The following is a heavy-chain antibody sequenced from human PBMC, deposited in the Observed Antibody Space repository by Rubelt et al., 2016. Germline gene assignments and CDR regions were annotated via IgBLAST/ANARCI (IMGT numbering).Heavy chain of an antibody. Sequence: QVQLQQWGAGLLKPSETLSLTCAVYGGSFSGYYWSWIRQPPGKGLEWIGEINHSGSTNYNPSLKSRVTISVDTSKNQSCLKLSSVTAADTDVYYCARVSRGWMYYFDYWGQGTLVTVSS. CDR3: ARVSRGWMYYFDY. CDR1: GGSFSGYY. J-gene: IGHJ4*02. CDR2: INHSGST. D-gene: IGHD6-19*01. V-gene: IGHV4-34*01.